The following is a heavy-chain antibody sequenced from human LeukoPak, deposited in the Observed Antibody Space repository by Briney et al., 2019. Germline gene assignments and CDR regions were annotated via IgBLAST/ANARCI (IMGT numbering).Heavy chain of an antibody. CDR3: ARGGRSSGYYWRFDY. Sequence: ASVKVSCKASGYTFTSYYMHWVRQAPGQGLEWMGIINPSGGSTSYAQKFQGRVTMTRDASTSTVYMELSSLRSEDTAVYYCARGGRSSGYYWRFDYWGQGTLVTVSS. CDR1: GYTFTSYY. D-gene: IGHD3-22*01. CDR2: INPSGGST. V-gene: IGHV1-46*01. J-gene: IGHJ4*02.